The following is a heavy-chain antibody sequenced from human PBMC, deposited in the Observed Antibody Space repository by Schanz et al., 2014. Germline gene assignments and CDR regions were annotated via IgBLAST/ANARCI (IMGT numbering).Heavy chain of an antibody. CDR1: GFNFKAYA. Sequence: VQLVESGGGLVQPGGSLRLSCAASGFNFKAYAMSWVRQAPGKGLEWVSLIDYAGSTNYADSVKGRFIISRDNLKNTVYLQMNSLRAGDTAVYYCAKDGRLPYYGTGSDFDYWGQGTLVAVSS. J-gene: IGHJ4*02. D-gene: IGHD3-22*01. V-gene: IGHV3-23*04. CDR2: LIDYAGST. CDR3: AKDGRLPYYGTGSDFDY.